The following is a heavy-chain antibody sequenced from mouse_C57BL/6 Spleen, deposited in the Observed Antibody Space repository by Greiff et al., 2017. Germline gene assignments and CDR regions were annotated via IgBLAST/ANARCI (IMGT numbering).Heavy chain of an antibody. Sequence: QVQLQQPGAELVKPGASVKMSCKASGYTFTSYWITWVKQRPGQGLEWIGDISPGSGSPNYNEKFKSKATLTVDTSSSTAYMQLSSLTSEDSAVYYCARNNGPSYAMDYWGQGTSVTVSS. CDR3: ARNNGPSYAMDY. CDR1: GYTFTSYW. CDR2: ISPGSGSP. D-gene: IGHD1-1*01. V-gene: IGHV1-55*01. J-gene: IGHJ4*01.